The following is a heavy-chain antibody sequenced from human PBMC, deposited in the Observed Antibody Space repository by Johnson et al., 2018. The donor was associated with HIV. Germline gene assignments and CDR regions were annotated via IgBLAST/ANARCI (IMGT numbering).Heavy chain of an antibody. CDR2: ISSSGSNI. V-gene: IGHV3-48*03. CDR1: GFIFDDYV. D-gene: IGHD4-17*01. Sequence: VQLVESGGGVIRPGGSLRLSCAASGFIFDDYVMSWVRQAPGKGLEWVSYISSSGSNIYYADSVKGRFTISRDNAKNSLYLQMNSLRAEDTAVYYCAREEGDYGDSFTDDAFDIWGQGTMVTVSS. J-gene: IGHJ3*02. CDR3: AREEGDYGDSFTDDAFDI.